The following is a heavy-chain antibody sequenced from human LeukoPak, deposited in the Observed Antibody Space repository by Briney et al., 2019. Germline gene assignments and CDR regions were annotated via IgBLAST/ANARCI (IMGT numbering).Heavy chain of an antibody. D-gene: IGHD6-6*01. CDR3: ARDIGSSRAGLDY. CDR2: IRSDGSNK. CDR1: GFSFSSYG. J-gene: IGHJ4*02. Sequence: GGSLRLSCAGSGFSFSSYGMHWVRQAPGKGLEWMAFIRSDGSNKYYADSVEGRFTISRDNSKNTLYLQMNSLRAEDTAVYYCARDIGSSRAGLDYWGQGTLVTVSS. V-gene: IGHV3-30*02.